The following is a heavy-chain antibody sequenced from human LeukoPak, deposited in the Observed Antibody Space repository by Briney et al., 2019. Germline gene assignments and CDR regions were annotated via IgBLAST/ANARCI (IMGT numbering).Heavy chain of an antibody. Sequence: PSQTLSLTCTVSGGSISSGSSSWSWIRQPAGKGLEWIGHIFTSGSTNYNPSLKSRVTMSVDTSKNQFSLKLTSVTAADAAVYYCARGVGSTNFDYWGQGTLVTVSS. CDR3: ARGVGSTNFDY. D-gene: IGHD1-26*01. J-gene: IGHJ4*02. CDR2: IFTSGST. V-gene: IGHV4-61*09. CDR1: GGSISSGSSS.